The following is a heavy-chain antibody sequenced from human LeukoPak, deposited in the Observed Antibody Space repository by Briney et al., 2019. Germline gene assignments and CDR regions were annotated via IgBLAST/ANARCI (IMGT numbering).Heavy chain of an antibody. CDR1: GGSISSSNW. CDR2: TYHSGST. Sequence: PSETLSLTCAVSGGSISSSNWWTCVRHPPGKGLEWFGNTYHSGSTKYNPSLKSRVTISVDKSKNQFSLSLSSVTAADTAFYHCARGNGSSYFFDYWGQGTLVTVSS. CDR3: ARGNGSSYFFDY. V-gene: IGHV4-4*02. J-gene: IGHJ4*02. D-gene: IGHD6-6*01.